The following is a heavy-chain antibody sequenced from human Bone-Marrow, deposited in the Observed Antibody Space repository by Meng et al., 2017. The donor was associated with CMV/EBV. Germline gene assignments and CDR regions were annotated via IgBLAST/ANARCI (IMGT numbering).Heavy chain of an antibody. Sequence: SETLSLTCTVSGGSISSSSYYWGWIRQPPGKGLEWIGEINHSGSTNYNPSLKSRVTISVDTSKNQFSLKLSSVTAADTAVYYCARFVAYYYDSSGRYAFDIWGQGTMVTVSS. CDR1: GGSISSSSYY. CDR2: INHSGST. J-gene: IGHJ3*02. V-gene: IGHV4-39*07. CDR3: ARFVAYYYDSSGRYAFDI. D-gene: IGHD3-22*01.